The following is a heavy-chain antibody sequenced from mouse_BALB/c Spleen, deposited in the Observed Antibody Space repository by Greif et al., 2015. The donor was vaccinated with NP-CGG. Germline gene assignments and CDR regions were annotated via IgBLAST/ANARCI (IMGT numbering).Heavy chain of an antibody. CDR1: GFNIKDYY. Sequence: EVKLEESGAELVRPGALVKLSCKASGFNIKDYYLHWVKQRPEQGLEWIGWIDPENGNTIYDPKFQGKASITADTSSNTAYLQLSSLTSEDTAVYYCASDGYYVDYWGQGTTLTVSS. D-gene: IGHD2-3*01. V-gene: IGHV14-1*02. J-gene: IGHJ2*01. CDR3: ASDGYYVDY. CDR2: IDPENGNT.